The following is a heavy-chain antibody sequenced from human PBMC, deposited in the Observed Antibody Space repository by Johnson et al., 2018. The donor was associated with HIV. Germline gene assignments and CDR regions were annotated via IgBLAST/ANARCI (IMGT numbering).Heavy chain of an antibody. J-gene: IGHJ3*02. Sequence: QLVESGGRVERPGGSLRLSCAASGFSFDDYAMHLVRQAPGKGLEWVSGISWNSGRIGYADSVKGRFTISRDNAKNSLYLQMNSLRAEDTAVYYCAKVLGYSSSSRDAFDIWGQGTMVTVSS. CDR1: GFSFDDYA. CDR3: AKVLGYSSSSRDAFDI. CDR2: ISWNSGRI. D-gene: IGHD6-6*01. V-gene: IGHV3-9*01.